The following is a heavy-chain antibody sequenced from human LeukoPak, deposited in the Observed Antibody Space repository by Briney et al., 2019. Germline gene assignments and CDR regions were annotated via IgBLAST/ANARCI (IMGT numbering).Heavy chain of an antibody. CDR2: ISAYNGNT. D-gene: IGHD3-22*01. CDR3: AREAKDYYDSSVYYYVFDY. CDR1: GYSFATYG. V-gene: IGHV1-18*01. Sequence: ASVKVSCKASGYSFATYGISWVRQAPGQGLEWMGWISAYNGNTKCAQNFQGRVTMTTDTTTSTAYMELRSLRSDDTAVYYCAREAKDYYDSSVYYYVFDYGGQETLVTFSS. J-gene: IGHJ4*02.